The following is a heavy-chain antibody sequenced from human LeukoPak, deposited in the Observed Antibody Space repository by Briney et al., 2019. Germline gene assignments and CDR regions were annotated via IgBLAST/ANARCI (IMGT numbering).Heavy chain of an antibody. CDR1: GGSISSYY. J-gene: IGHJ4*02. D-gene: IGHD4-17*01. CDR3: ARDRSYGDYDY. V-gene: IGHV4-59*01. Sequence: PSETLSLTCTVSGGSISSYYWSWIRQPPGKGLEWIGYIYYSGSTNYNPSLQSRVTIPVDPSKNQFSLKLSSVTAADTAVYYCARDRSYGDYDYWGQGTLVTVSS. CDR2: IYYSGST.